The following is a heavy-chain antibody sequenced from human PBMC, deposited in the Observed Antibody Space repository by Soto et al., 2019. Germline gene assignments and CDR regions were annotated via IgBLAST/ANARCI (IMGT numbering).Heavy chain of an antibody. V-gene: IGHV4-31*03. J-gene: IGHJ3*02. CDR2: IYYSGST. CDR3: ARAFGDVLLYFEWLPRRDVFDI. D-gene: IGHD3-9*01. Sequence: SETLSLTCTVSGGSISSGGYYWSWIRQHPGKGLEWIGYIYYSGSTYYNPSLKSRVTISVDTSKNQFSLKLSSVTAADTAVYYCARAFGDVLLYFEWLPRRDVFDIWGQGTMVTVSS. CDR1: GGSISSGGYY.